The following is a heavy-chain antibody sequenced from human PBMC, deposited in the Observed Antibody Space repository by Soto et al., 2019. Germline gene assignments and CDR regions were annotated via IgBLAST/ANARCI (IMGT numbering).Heavy chain of an antibody. CDR3: ARGVRGVIITLYFDY. J-gene: IGHJ4*02. CDR1: GGTFSTYA. V-gene: IGHV1-69*01. Sequence: QVQLMQSGAEVKKPGSSVKVSCKASGGTFSTYAITWVRQAPGQGLEWMGGIIPIFGTANYAQKFQGRVTITADESTSTAYMELSSLRSEDTAVYYCARGVRGVIITLYFDYWGQGTLVTVSS. D-gene: IGHD3-10*01. CDR2: IIPIFGTA.